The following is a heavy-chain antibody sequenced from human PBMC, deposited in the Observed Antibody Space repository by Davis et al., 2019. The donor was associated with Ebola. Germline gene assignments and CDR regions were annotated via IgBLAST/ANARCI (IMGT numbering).Heavy chain of an antibody. D-gene: IGHD2-21*01. CDR3: AREETRGSIAGWFDP. CDR1: GGSISSSSYY. CDR2: IYYSGTP. J-gene: IGHJ5*02. V-gene: IGHV4-39*02. Sequence: SETLSLTCTVSGGSISSSSYYWGWIRQPPGKGLEWIGSIYYSGTPYYNPFLKSRLTMSVDTSKNQFSVKLTSLTAADTGFYYCAREETRGSIAGWFDPWGQGTLVTVSS.